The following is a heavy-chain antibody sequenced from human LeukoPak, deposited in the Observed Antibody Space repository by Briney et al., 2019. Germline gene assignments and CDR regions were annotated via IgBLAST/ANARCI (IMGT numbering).Heavy chain of an antibody. CDR1: GGSFSGYY. CDR2: INHSGST. CDR3: ARKINYYGMDV. Sequence: TTSETLSLTCAVYGGSFSGYYWSWIRQPPGKGLEWIGEINHSGSTNYNPSLKSRVTISVDTSKNQFSLKLSSVTAADTAVYYCARKINYYGMDVWGQGTTVTVSS. J-gene: IGHJ6*02. D-gene: IGHD5-24*01. V-gene: IGHV4-34*01.